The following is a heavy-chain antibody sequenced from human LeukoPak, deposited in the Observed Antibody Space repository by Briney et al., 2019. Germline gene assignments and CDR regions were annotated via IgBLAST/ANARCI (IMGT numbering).Heavy chain of an antibody. J-gene: IGHJ4*02. CDR2: IYTSGST. CDR1: GGSISSYY. V-gene: IGHV4-4*07. D-gene: IGHD5-12*01. Sequence: SETLSLTCTVSGGSISSYYWSWIRQPAGKGLEWIGRIYTSGSTNYNPSLKSRVTMSVDTSKNQFSLKLSSVTAADTAVYYCAKTTGGNAYDYIDYWGQGTLVTVSS. CDR3: AKTTGGNAYDYIDY.